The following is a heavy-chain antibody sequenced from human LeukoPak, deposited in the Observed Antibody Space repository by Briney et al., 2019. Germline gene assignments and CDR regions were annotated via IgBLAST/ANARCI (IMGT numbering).Heavy chain of an antibody. J-gene: IGHJ2*01. CDR1: GGSISTYY. Sequence: SETLSLTCTGSGGSISTYYWSWIRQPAGKGLEWIGRFYTSGSTSYNPSLKSRVTMSVDTSKNQFSLNLTSVTAADTAVYYCAKVAGSRYFDLWGRGTLVTVSS. CDR2: FYTSGST. D-gene: IGHD6-19*01. CDR3: AKVAGSRYFDL. V-gene: IGHV4-4*07.